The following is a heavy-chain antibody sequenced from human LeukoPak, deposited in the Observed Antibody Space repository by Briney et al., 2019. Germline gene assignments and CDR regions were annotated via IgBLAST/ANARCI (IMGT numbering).Heavy chain of an antibody. CDR1: GYTFTNYN. Sequence: ASVKVSCKASGYTFTNYNIAWVRQAPGQGLEWEGWISAYNSNTKYAQKLQGRVTMTTDTSTSTAYMELRSLRFDDTAIYYCARDGYFDYWGQGTLVTVSS. CDR2: ISAYNSNT. J-gene: IGHJ4*02. V-gene: IGHV1-18*01. CDR3: ARDGYFDY.